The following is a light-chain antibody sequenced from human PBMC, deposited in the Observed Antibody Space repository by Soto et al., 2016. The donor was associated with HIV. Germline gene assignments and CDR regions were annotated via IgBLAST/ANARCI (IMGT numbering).Light chain of an antibody. Sequence: DIQMTQSPLTLSASIGETIAITCRASHNIYGWLAWYQHIPGRAPKVMIFQASRLAGGVSSRFSGSGLGTEFTLTITNVQPEDVGTHYCRQYQNDFSFGQGTKLEI. CDR3: RQYQNDFS. CDR1: HNIYGW. V-gene: IGKV1-5*03. J-gene: IGKJ2*03. CDR2: QAS.